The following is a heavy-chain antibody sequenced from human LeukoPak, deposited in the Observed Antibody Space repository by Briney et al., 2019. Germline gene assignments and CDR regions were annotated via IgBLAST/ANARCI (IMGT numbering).Heavy chain of an antibody. CDR1: GFTFRSYS. CDR2: ISSSSTYI. V-gene: IGHV3-21*04. Sequence: GGSLRLSCAASGFTFRSYSMNWVRQAPGKGLEWVSTISSSSTYIYYADSVKGRFTISRDNAKKSLYLEMNNLRAEDTAVYYCATDGAGFDTWGQGVLVTVSS. CDR3: ATDGAGFDT. J-gene: IGHJ5*02.